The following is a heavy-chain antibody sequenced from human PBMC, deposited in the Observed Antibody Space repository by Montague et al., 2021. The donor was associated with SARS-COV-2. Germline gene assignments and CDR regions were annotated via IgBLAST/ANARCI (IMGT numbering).Heavy chain of an antibody. CDR1: GGSISSSNYY. CDR3: ARDDIVLQGVTKGMDV. CDR2: MYYSGST. Sequence: SETLSLTCTVSGGSISSSNYYWGWIRQPPGKGLEWIGNMYYSGSTYYNPSLKIRVTISIDTSKNQFSLKLSSVTAADTAVYYCARDDIVLQGVTKGMDVWGQGTTVTVS. V-gene: IGHV4-39*07. D-gene: IGHD3-10*01. J-gene: IGHJ6*02.